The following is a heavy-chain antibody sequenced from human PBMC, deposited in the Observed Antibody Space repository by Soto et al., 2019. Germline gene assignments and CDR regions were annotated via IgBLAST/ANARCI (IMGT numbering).Heavy chain of an antibody. CDR1: GFTFSSYA. CDR3: TKNMFALATASIY. CDR2: ISRGGDVT. J-gene: IGHJ4*02. Sequence: PGGSLRLSCVVSGFTFSSYAMSWVRQAPGKGLEWVSAISRGGDVTYYADSVKGRFTISRDNSKNTLLLQMSSLRAEDTAVYYCTKNMFALATASIYWGQGALVTVSS. V-gene: IGHV3-23*01. D-gene: IGHD3-10*02.